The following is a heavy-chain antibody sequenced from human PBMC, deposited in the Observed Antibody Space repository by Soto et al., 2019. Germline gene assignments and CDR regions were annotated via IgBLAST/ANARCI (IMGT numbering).Heavy chain of an antibody. CDR1: GFTFDDYA. D-gene: IGHD3-3*01. J-gene: IGHJ6*04. V-gene: IGHV3-9*01. CDR3: AKEKGGFLEWLFIF. CDR2: ISWNSGSI. Sequence: GGSLRLSCAASGFTFDDYAMHWVRQAPGKGLEWVSGISWNSGSIGYADSVKGRFTISRDNAKNSLYLQMNSLRAEDTALYYCAKEKGGFLEWLFIFWGKGTTVTVSS.